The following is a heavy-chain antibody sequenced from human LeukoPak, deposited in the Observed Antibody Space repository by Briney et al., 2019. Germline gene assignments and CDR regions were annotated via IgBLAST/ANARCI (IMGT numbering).Heavy chain of an antibody. Sequence: SQTLSLTCVISGDSVSSNSAAWNWIRQSPSRGLEWLGRTYYGSKWYNDFAVSVKSRITINPDTSKNQFSLQLNSVTPEDTAVYYCARERYNSGYMDFDYWGQGTLVTVSS. CDR2: TYYGSKWYN. J-gene: IGHJ4*02. V-gene: IGHV6-1*01. CDR3: ARERYNSGYMDFDY. D-gene: IGHD5-18*01. CDR1: GDSVSSNSAA.